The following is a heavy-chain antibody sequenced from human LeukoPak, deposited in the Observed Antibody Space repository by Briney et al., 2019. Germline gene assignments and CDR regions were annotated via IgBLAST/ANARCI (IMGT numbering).Heavy chain of an antibody. CDR2: ISGSGGST. V-gene: IGHV3-23*01. D-gene: IGHD1-1*01. J-gene: IGHJ4*02. Sequence: PGGSLRLCCAASGFTFSSYSMSWVRQAPGKGLEWVSAISGSGGSTYYADSVKGRFTIARDNSKNTLYLQMNSLGADDTAVYYCAKGNWRYFDYWGQGTLVSVSS. CDR3: AKGNWRYFDY. CDR1: GFTFSSYS.